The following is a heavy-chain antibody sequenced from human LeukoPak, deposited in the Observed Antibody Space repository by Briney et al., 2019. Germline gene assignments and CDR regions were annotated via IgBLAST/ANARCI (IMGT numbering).Heavy chain of an antibody. Sequence: PGGSLRLSCAVSGFTFSSYWMHWVRQAPGKGLVWVSHINSDGSSTIYADSVKGRFTISRDNAKNTLFLQMNSLRAEDTAVYYCAREGLAAGLDYWGQGTLVTVSS. J-gene: IGHJ4*02. CDR3: AREGLAAGLDY. V-gene: IGHV3-74*01. D-gene: IGHD6-13*01. CDR2: INSDGSST. CDR1: GFTFSSYW.